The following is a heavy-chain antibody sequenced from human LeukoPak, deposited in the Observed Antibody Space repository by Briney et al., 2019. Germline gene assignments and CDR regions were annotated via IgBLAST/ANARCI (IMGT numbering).Heavy chain of an antibody. D-gene: IGHD6-13*01. CDR3: ARVSSSSWYVY. J-gene: IGHJ4*02. Sequence: ASVKVSCTASGYTFTSYYMHWVRQAPGQGLEWMGIINPSGGSTSYAQKFQGRVTMTRDTSTSTAYMELSRLRSDDTAVYYCARVSSSSWYVYWGQGTLVTVSS. V-gene: IGHV1-46*01. CDR1: GYTFTSYY. CDR2: INPSGGST.